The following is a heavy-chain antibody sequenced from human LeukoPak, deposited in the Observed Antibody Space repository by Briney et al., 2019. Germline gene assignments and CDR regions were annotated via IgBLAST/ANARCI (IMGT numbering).Heavy chain of an antibody. CDR2: IYSGDDT. J-gene: IGHJ4*02. CDR3: ATVRCSSTSCYLDY. V-gene: IGHV3-53*01. CDR1: GFTVSSNY. Sequence: GGSLRLSCAASGFTVSSNYMSWVRQAPGKGLEWVSVIYSGDDTYYAASVKGRFTFSRDNSKNTLYLQMNSLRAEDTAVYYCATVRCSSTSCYLDYWGQGTLVTVSS. D-gene: IGHD2-2*01.